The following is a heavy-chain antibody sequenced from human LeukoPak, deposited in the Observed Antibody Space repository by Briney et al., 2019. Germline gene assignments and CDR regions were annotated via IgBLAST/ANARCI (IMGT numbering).Heavy chain of an antibody. CDR3: ARGRYYDSSGYYPHFDF. CDR1: GYSVSSNRSA. D-gene: IGHD3-22*01. V-gene: IGHV6-1*01. J-gene: IGHJ4*02. Sequence: SQTLSLTSAISGYSVSSNRSARHWTRQSPSRGVGMHGRTYYRSKWYHNYAVSVKSRITLNADTSKTQFSLHLNSVTPEDTAVYYCARGRYYDSSGYYPHFDFWGQGTLVTVSS. CDR2: TYYRSKWYH.